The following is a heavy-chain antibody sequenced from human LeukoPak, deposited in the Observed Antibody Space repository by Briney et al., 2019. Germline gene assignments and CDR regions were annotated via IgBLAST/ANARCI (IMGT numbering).Heavy chain of an antibody. Sequence: QPGGSLRLSCAASGFTFSSHEMNWVRQAPGKGLEWVSYISSSGSMTYYADSVKGRFTICRDNANTSLYLQMNSLRAEDTAVYYCAGEKQWLVGRASPAGMDVWGQGTTVTVSS. D-gene: IGHD6-19*01. J-gene: IGHJ6*02. CDR2: ISSSGSMT. V-gene: IGHV3-48*03. CDR1: GFTFSSHE. CDR3: AGEKQWLVGRASPAGMDV.